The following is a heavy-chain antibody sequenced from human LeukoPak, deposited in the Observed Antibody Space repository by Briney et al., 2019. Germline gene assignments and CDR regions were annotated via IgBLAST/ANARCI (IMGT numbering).Heavy chain of an antibody. J-gene: IGHJ4*02. CDR1: GYTFTSYD. CDR3: ATPSGSYYGSYFDY. CDR2: MNPNSGNT. Sequence: ASVKVSCKASGYTFTSYDINWVRQATGQGLEWMGWMNPNSGNTGYAQKFQGRVTMTRNTSISTAYMELSSLSSEDTAVYYCATPSGSYYGSYFDYWGQGTLVTVSS. D-gene: IGHD1-26*01. V-gene: IGHV1-8*01.